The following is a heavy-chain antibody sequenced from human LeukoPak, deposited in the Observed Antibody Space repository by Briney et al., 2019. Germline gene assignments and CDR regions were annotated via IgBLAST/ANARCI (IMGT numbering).Heavy chain of an antibody. Sequence: PGGSLRLSCAASGFTFSDSYMTWIRQAPGKGLEWVSYISSSGIAKYYADSVKGRFTISRDNAKNSLYLRMNSLRAEDTAVYFCARDPYYYDSSAYFASFHNWGQGTLVTVSS. CDR3: ARDPYYYDSSAYFASFHN. D-gene: IGHD3-22*01. CDR1: GFTFSDSY. CDR2: ISSSGIAK. J-gene: IGHJ4*02. V-gene: IGHV3-11*01.